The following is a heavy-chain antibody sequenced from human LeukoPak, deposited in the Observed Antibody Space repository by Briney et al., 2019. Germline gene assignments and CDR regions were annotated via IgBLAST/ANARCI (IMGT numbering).Heavy chain of an antibody. CDR2: IYYSGST. D-gene: IGHD2-15*01. CDR3: ARHNDIVVVVAASDDAFDI. Sequence: PSETLSLTCTVSGGYISSSSYYWGWIRQPPGKGLEWIGSIYYSGSTYYNPSLKSRVTISVDTAKNQFSLKLSSVTAADTAVYYCARHNDIVVVVAASDDAFDIWGQGTMVTVSS. V-gene: IGHV4-39*01. CDR1: GGYISSSSYY. J-gene: IGHJ3*02.